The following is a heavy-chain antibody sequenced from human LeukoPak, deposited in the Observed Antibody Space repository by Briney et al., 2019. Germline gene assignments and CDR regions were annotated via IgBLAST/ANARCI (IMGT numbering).Heavy chain of an antibody. CDR3: ARAYYYDSRNYYNPTSSFVY. V-gene: IGHV3-7*04. CDR2: INQDGSEK. J-gene: IGHJ4*02. Sequence: PGGSLRLSCEASGFTFSNYWMSWVRHAPGKGLEWVANINQDGSEKYFVDSVKGRSTISRDNAKNSLYLQVNSLRAEYTAVYYCARAYYYDSRNYYNPTSSFVYWGQGSQVTVAS. D-gene: IGHD3-10*01. CDR1: GFTFSNYW.